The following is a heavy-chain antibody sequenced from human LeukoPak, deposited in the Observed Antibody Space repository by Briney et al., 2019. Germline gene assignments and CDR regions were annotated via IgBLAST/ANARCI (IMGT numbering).Heavy chain of an antibody. Sequence: ASVKVSCKASGYTFTSYGISWVRQAPGQGLEWMGWVSAYNGNTNYAQKLQGRVTMTTDTSTSTAYMELRSLRSDDTAVYYCARARASITMIPNFDYWGQGTLVAVSS. V-gene: IGHV1-18*01. CDR1: GYTFTSYG. CDR3: ARARASITMIPNFDY. J-gene: IGHJ4*02. D-gene: IGHD3-22*01. CDR2: VSAYNGNT.